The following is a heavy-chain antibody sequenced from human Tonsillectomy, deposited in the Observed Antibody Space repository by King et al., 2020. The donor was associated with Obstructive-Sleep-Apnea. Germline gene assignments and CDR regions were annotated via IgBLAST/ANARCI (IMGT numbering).Heavy chain of an antibody. CDR3: AKRGCHDDSSGYYYFDY. V-gene: IGHV3-30*02. D-gene: IGHD3-22*01. CDR2: IRYDGSNA. Sequence: VQLVESGGGVVQPGGSLRLSCGASGFSFSSYGMHWVRQAPGKGLEWVAFIRYDGSNAYYADSVKGRFTISRDNSKNTLFLQMTGLRPEDTAVYHCAKRGCHDDSSGYYYFDYWGQGTVVTDSP. CDR1: GFSFSSYG. J-gene: IGHJ4*02.